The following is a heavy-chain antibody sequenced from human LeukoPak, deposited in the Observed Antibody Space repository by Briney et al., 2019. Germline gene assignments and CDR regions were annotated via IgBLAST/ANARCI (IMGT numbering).Heavy chain of an antibody. CDR3: ARGGLRYFDWLFPDPNWFDP. Sequence: GASVKVSCKASGYTFTDYYMHWVRQAPGQGLEWMGWINPNSGGTNYAQKFQGRVTITADKSTSTAYMELSSLRSEDTAVYYCARGGLRYFDWLFPDPNWFDPWGQGTLVTVSS. V-gene: IGHV1-2*02. J-gene: IGHJ5*02. CDR2: INPNSGGT. D-gene: IGHD3-9*01. CDR1: GYTFTDYY.